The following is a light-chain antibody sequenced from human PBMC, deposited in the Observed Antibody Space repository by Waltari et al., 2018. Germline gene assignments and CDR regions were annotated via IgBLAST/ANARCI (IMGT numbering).Light chain of an antibody. CDR2: DAS. V-gene: IGKV3-11*02. Sequence: EIVLTQSPVTLSLSPGEGATLSCRASQRIDTYLAWYQQKTVQAPRLLIYDASKRASGIPARFSGSGSARDFTLTISSLEPEDSALYYCHQSFDWPRGTFGQGTKVEIK. CDR1: QRIDTY. CDR3: HQSFDWPRGT. J-gene: IGKJ1*01.